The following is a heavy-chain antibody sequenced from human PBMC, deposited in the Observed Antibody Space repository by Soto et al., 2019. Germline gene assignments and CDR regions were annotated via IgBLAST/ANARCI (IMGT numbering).Heavy chain of an antibody. J-gene: IGHJ4*02. D-gene: IGHD3-22*01. Sequence: ASVKVSCKASGGTFSSYAISWVRQAPGQGLEWMGGIIPIFGTANYAQKFQGRVTITADESTSTAYMELSSLRSEDTAVYYCARGDYDSSGYNLNFDYWGQGTLVTVSS. CDR1: GGTFSSYA. CDR3: ARGDYDSSGYNLNFDY. V-gene: IGHV1-69*13. CDR2: IIPIFGTA.